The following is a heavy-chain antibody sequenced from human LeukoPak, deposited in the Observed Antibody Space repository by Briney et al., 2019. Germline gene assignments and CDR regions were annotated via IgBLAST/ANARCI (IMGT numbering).Heavy chain of an antibody. CDR3: AVREGIGHYVWGSYRSDYYFDY. CDR2: INAGNGNT. D-gene: IGHD3-16*02. CDR1: GYTFTSDG. V-gene: IGHV1-3*01. Sequence: GASVKVSCKTSGYTFTSDGISWVRQAPGQGLEWMGWINAGNGNTKYSQKFQGRVTITRDTSASTAYMELSSLRSEDTAVYYCAVREGIGHYVWGSYRSDYYFDYWGQGTLVTVSS. J-gene: IGHJ4*02.